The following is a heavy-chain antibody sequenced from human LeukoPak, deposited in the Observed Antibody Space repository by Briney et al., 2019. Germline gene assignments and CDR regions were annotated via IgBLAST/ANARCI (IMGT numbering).Heavy chain of an antibody. J-gene: IGHJ4*02. Sequence: GGSLRLSCAASGFTFSSYAMSWVRHAPGKGLEWVSAISGSGGSTYYADSVKGRFTISRDNSKNTLYLQMNSLRAEDTAVYYCAKAKNVLRYFDWLTDYWGQGTLVTVSS. CDR2: ISGSGGST. CDR3: AKAKNVLRYFDWLTDY. CDR1: GFTFSSYA. V-gene: IGHV3-23*01. D-gene: IGHD3-9*01.